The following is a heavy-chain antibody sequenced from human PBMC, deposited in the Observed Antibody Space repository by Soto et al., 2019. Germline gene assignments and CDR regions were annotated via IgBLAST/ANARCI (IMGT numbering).Heavy chain of an antibody. J-gene: IGHJ4*02. CDR1: GYTFTSYA. D-gene: IGHD2-21*02. CDR3: ARSIVVVTALDY. V-gene: IGHV1-3*05. Sequence: QFQLVQSGAEEKKPGASVTVSCKASGYTFTSYAMHWVRQAPGQRLEWMGWINAGNGNTNYSQKFQGRVTITRDTSASTAYMELSSLRSAATAVYYCARSIVVVTALDYWGQGTLVTVSS. CDR2: INAGNGNT.